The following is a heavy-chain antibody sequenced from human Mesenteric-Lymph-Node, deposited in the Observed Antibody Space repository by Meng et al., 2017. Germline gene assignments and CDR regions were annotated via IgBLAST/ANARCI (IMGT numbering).Heavy chain of an antibody. V-gene: IGHV4-34*01. D-gene: IGHD5-18*01. Sequence: SETLSLTCAVYGGSFSGYYWGWIRQPPGKGLEWIGSIYYSGATYYNPSLKSRVTISLDTSKNQFSLKLSSVTAADTAVYYCARHHWTDMVPFDYWGQGTLVTVSS. CDR3: ARHHWTDMVPFDY. CDR1: GGSFSGYY. CDR2: IYYSGAT. J-gene: IGHJ4*02.